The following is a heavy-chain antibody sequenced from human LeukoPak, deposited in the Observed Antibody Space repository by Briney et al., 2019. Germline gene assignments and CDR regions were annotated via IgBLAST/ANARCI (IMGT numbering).Heavy chain of an antibody. V-gene: IGHV3-15*01. CDR2: IKRNWYI. D-gene: IGHD2-15*01. CDR1: GLTFSNVW. J-gene: IGHJ3*01. CDR3: ITVAVSCRCDDDLDV. Sequence: PGGSVSVSCEASGLTFSNVWMTWVRQAPGKGLEWVGCIKRNWYIDYAGPVKGRFNMSRDDSKNTVYLQMHGLKSRDTAVYYCITVAVSCRCDDDLDVGGQGTMVSVSS.